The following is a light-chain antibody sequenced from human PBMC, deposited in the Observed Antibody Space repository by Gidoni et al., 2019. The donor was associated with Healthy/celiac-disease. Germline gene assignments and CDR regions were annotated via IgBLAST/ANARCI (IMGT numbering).Light chain of an antibody. Sequence: IVLTQSPGTLSLSPGERATLSCRASQSVSSSYLAWYQQKPGQAPRLLIYGASSRATGIPDRFSGSGSGTDFTLTISRLAPEDFAVYYCQQYGSSSTFGGGTKVEIK. J-gene: IGKJ4*01. V-gene: IGKV3-20*01. CDR2: GAS. CDR3: QQYGSSST. CDR1: QSVSSSY.